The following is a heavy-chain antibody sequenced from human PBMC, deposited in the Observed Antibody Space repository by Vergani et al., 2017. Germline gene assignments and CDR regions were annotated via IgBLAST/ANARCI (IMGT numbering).Heavy chain of an antibody. D-gene: IGHD6-13*01. V-gene: IGHV4-59*01. CDR1: GGSISSYY. CDR2: IYYSGST. Sequence: QVQLQESGPGLVKPSETLSLTCTVSGGSISSYYWSWTRQPPGKGLEWIGYIYYSGSTNYNPSLKSRVTISVDTSKNQFSLKLSSVTAADTAVYYCARHQGGYSSSWYEEYYFDYWGQGTLVTVSS. CDR3: ARHQGGYSSSWYEEYYFDY. J-gene: IGHJ4*02.